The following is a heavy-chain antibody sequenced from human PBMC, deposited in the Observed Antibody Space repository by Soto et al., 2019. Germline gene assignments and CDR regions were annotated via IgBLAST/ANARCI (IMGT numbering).Heavy chain of an antibody. CDR2: SRDKPQGYST. V-gene: IGHV3-72*01. D-gene: IGHD3-22*01. CDR3: VRATYFSDSSGYTRCLDY. CDR1: GFTLSYHY. J-gene: IGHJ4*02. Sequence: GGSLRLSCAGSGFTLSYHYIDWVRQSPGKGLEWVGRSRDKPQGYSTTYAASVKGRFTASRDESKNSAYLQMNSLKTEDTAVYYCVRATYFSDSSGYTRCLDYWGQGTLVTVSS.